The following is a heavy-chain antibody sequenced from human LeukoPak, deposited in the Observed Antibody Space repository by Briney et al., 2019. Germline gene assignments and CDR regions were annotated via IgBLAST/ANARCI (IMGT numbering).Heavy chain of an antibody. CDR1: GYTFTGYY. D-gene: IGHD3-3*01. Sequence: ASVKVSCKASGYTFTGYYMHWVRQAPGQGLEWMGWINPNSGGTNYAQKFQGRVTMTRDTSISTAYMELSRLRSDDTAVYYCARDLTTYDFWRGSYYYYMDVWGKGTTVTISS. J-gene: IGHJ6*03. V-gene: IGHV1-2*02. CDR3: ARDLTTYDFWRGSYYYYMDV. CDR2: INPNSGGT.